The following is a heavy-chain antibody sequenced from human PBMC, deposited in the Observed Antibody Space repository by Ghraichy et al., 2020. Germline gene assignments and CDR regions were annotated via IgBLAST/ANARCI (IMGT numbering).Heavy chain of an antibody. CDR2: IDWDDDK. J-gene: IGHJ4*02. V-gene: IGHV2-70*11. Sequence: SGPTLVKPTQTLTLTCTFSGFSLSTSGMCVSWIRQPPGKALEWLARIDWDDDKYYSTSLKTRLTISKDTSKNQVVLTMTNMDPVDTATYYCARIPPRCSGGSCYSGSGEDYWGQGTLVTVSS. CDR3: ARIPPRCSGGSCYSGSGEDY. CDR1: GFSLSTSGMC. D-gene: IGHD2-15*01.